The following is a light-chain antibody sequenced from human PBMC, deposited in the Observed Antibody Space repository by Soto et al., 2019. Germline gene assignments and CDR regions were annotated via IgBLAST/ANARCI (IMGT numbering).Light chain of an antibody. CDR3: QQSYSTPVT. CDR1: QSISSY. V-gene: IGKV1-39*01. Sequence: DIQMTQYPSSLSASVGDIVTITCRASQSISSYLNWYQQKPGKAPKLLIYAASSLQSGVPSRFSGSGSGTDFTLTISSLQPEDFATYYCQQSYSTPVTFGQGTKVEIK. CDR2: AAS. J-gene: IGKJ1*01.